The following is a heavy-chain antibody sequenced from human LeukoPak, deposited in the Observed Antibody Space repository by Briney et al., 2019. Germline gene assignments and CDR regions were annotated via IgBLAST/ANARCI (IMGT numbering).Heavy chain of an antibody. Sequence: NPSETLSLTCTVSGGSISSYYWSWIRQPPGKGLEWIGYIYYSGSTNYNPSLKSRVTISVDTSKNQFSLKLSSVTAADTAVYYCARELPHKHDYELYNYYYMDVWGKGTTVTVSS. D-gene: IGHD4-17*01. CDR1: GGSISSYY. CDR3: ARELPHKHDYELYNYYYMDV. V-gene: IGHV4-59*01. CDR2: IYYSGST. J-gene: IGHJ6*03.